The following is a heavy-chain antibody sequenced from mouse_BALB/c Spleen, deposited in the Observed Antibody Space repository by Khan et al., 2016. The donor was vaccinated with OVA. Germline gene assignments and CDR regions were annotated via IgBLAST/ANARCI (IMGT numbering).Heavy chain of an antibody. J-gene: IGHJ3*01. CDR3: TRGWFVGCAY. D-gene: IGHD1-1*02. CDR1: GYAFTNYL. Sequence: QVQLQQSGAELVRPGTSVKVSCKASGYAFTNYLIEWVKQRPGQGLEWIGVINPGSGGTNYNEKFKGKATLTADKSTSTSYMTLSSLTPEVSAVYCFTRGWFVGCAYWGQGTLVTVSA. V-gene: IGHV1-54*01. CDR2: INPGSGGT.